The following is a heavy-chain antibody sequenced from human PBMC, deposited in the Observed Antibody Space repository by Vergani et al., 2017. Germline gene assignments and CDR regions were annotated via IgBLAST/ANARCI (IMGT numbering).Heavy chain of an antibody. J-gene: IGHJ4*02. CDR1: GFTFDDYA. D-gene: IGHD1-1*01. V-gene: IGHV3-43D*04. CDR3: ANDGGADYGYNWACFES. Sequence: EVLLVESGGVVVQPGGSLRLSCAASGFTFDDYAMHWVRQAPGKGLEWVSLISWDGDSTYYADSVKGRFTISRDSSKNFLYLQMNNLSRDDTAFYFCANDGGADYGYNWACFESWVQRALVAVCS. CDR2: ISWDGDST.